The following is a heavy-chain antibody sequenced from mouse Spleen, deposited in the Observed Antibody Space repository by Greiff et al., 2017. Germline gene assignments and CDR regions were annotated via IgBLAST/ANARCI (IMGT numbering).Heavy chain of an antibody. D-gene: IGHD2-4*01. CDR3: ATLMITTHYAMDY. V-gene: IGHV1-74*01. Sequence: QVQLQQPGAELVKPGASVKVSCKASGYTFTSYWIHWVKQRPGQGLEWIGRIHPSDSDTNYNQKFKGKATLTVDKSSSTAYMQLSSLTSEDSAVYYCATLMITTHYAMDYWGQGTSVTVSS. CDR2: IHPSDSDT. J-gene: IGHJ4*01. CDR1: GYTFTSYW.